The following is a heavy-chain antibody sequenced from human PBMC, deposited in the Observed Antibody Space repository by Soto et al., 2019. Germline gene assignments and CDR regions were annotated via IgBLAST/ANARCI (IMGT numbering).Heavy chain of an antibody. V-gene: IGHV4-39*01. Sequence: QLQLQESGPGLVKPSETLSLTWTVSGGSITSNAYYWGWIRQPPGKGLEWLGCIYYSGSASYNPSLKSRVTMSVDTSKNQFSLKLSSVTAADTAVYYCARRPKRGSYSWCFDYWGQGTLVTVSS. CDR3: ARRPKRGSYSWCFDY. CDR2: IYYSGSA. D-gene: IGHD1-26*01. J-gene: IGHJ4*02. CDR1: GGSITSNAYY.